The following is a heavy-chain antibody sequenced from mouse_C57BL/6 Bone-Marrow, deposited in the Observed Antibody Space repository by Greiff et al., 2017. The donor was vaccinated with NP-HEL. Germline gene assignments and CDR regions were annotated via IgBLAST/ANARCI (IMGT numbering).Heavy chain of an antibody. V-gene: IGHV2-5*01. D-gene: IGHD1-1*01. CDR2: IWRGGST. Sequence: VQLQQSGPGLVQPSQSLSITCTVSGFSLTSYGVHWVRQSPGKGLEWLGVIWRGGSTDYNAAFMSRLSITKDNSKSQVFFKMNSLQADDTAIYYCAKRTGYYGSSYVYAMDYWGQGTSVTVSS. CDR1: GFSLTSYG. J-gene: IGHJ4*01. CDR3: AKRTGYYGSSYVYAMDY.